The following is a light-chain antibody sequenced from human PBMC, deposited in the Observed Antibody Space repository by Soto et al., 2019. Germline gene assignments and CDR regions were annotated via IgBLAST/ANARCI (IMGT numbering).Light chain of an antibody. CDR1: QSVSNID. CDR3: QQSLNPKT. Sequence: TVLTQSPGTMSLSPGDRAALSWRASQSVSNIDLAWYQQKPGQAPSLRIYGAYSRATGIPDRFSGSGSGTDFTLTIGGLEPEEFAVYYCQQSLNPKTFGQGTKVEIK. J-gene: IGKJ1*01. CDR2: GAY. V-gene: IGKV3-20*01.